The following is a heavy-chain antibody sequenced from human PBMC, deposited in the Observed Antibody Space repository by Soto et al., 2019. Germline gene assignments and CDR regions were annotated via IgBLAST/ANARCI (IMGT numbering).Heavy chain of an antibody. J-gene: IGHJ6*02. CDR1: GFTFSSYA. CDR2: ISGSGGST. CDR3: AKWGDSVILTGYAPGYSYYYGMDV. Sequence: GGSLRLSCAASGFTFSSYAMSWVRQAPGKGLEWVSAISGSGGSTYSADSVKGRFTISRDNSKNTLYLQMNSLKAENTAENNWAKWGDSVILTGYAPGYSYYYGMDVWGQGTTVTVSS. D-gene: IGHD3-9*01. V-gene: IGHV3-23*01.